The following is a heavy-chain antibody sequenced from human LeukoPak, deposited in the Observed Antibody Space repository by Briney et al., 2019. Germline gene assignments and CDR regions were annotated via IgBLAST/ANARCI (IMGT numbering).Heavy chain of an antibody. J-gene: IGHJ1*01. D-gene: IGHD3-22*01. V-gene: IGHV1-2*06. CDR2: INPNSGGT. Sequence: ASVKVSCRASGYTFTGYYMHWVRQAPGQGLEWMGRINPNSGGTNYAQKFQGRVTMTRDTSISTAYMELSRLRSDDTAVYYCARAIYYDSSSYYLPYFQHWGQGTLVTVSS. CDR3: ARAIYYDSSSYYLPYFQH. CDR1: GYTFTGYY.